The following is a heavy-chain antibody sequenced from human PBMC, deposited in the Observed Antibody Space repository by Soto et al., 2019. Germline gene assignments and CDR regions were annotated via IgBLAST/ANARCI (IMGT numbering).Heavy chain of an antibody. Sequence: EVQLVESGGSLVQPGGSLRLSCAASGFTFSSYAMHWVRQAPGKGLEYVSAISSNGGSIYYGNSVKGRFTISRDNSKNTLYLQMGSLRAEDMAVYYYAGLHNYHYALDVWGQGTTVTVSS. CDR1: GFTFSSYA. V-gene: IGHV3-64*01. D-gene: IGHD4-4*01. J-gene: IGHJ6*02. CDR3: AGLHNYHYALDV. CDR2: ISSNGGSI.